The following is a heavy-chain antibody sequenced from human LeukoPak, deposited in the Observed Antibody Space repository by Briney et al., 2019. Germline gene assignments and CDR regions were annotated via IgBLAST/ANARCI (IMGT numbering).Heavy chain of an antibody. CDR2: ISAYNGNT. CDR3: ARGDPTDYLGWFDP. J-gene: IGHJ5*02. CDR1: GYTFTSYG. D-gene: IGHD2/OR15-2a*01. V-gene: IGHV1-18*01. Sequence: ASVKVSCKASGYTFTSYGISWVRQAPGQGLEWMGWISAYNGNTNYAQKLQGRVTMTTDTSTITAYMELRSLRSDDTAVYYCARGDPTDYLGWFDPWGQGTLVTVSS.